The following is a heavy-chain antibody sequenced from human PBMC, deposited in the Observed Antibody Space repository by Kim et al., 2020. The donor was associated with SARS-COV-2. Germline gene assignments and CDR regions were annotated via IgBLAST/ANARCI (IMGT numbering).Heavy chain of an antibody. CDR3: AREGYCSGGSWPAPHDY. CDR2: IKQDGSEK. V-gene: IGHV3-7*01. D-gene: IGHD2-15*01. J-gene: IGHJ4*02. Sequence: GGSLRLSCAASGFTFSSYWMSWVRQAPGKGLEWVANIKQDGSEKYYVDSVKGRFTISRDNAKNSLYLQMNSLRAEDTAVYYCAREGYCSGGSWPAPHDYWGQGTLVTVSS. CDR1: GFTFSSYW.